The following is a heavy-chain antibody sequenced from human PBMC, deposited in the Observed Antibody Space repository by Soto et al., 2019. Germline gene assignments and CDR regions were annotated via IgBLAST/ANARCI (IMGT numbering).Heavy chain of an antibody. Sequence: GGSLRLSCAASGSTFSSCAMGWVRQAPGKGLEWVSDIIDSGGSTYYADAVKGRFTISRDNSKSTLYLQMNSLRAEDTAVYYCGKGRSYYYYYGVDVWGQGTTVTVSS. CDR1: GSTFSSCA. J-gene: IGHJ6*02. CDR3: GKGRSYYYYYGVDV. V-gene: IGHV3-23*01. CDR2: IIDSGGST. D-gene: IGHD1-26*01.